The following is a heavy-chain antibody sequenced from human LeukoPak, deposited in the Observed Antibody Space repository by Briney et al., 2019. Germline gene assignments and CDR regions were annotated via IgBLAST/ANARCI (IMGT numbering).Heavy chain of an antibody. CDR3: ARTFHYYDSSGYYA. D-gene: IGHD3-22*01. V-gene: IGHV1-2*02. CDR1: GYTFTGYY. J-gene: IGHJ5*02. CDR2: INPNSGGT. Sequence: ASVKVSCKASGYTFTGYYMYWVRQAPGQGLEWIGWINPNSGGTNYAQKFQGRVTMTRDTSISTAYMELSRLRSDDTAVYYCARTFHYYDSSGYYAWGQGILVTVPS.